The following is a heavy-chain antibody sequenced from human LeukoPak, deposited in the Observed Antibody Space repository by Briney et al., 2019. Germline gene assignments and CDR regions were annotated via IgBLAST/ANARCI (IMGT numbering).Heavy chain of an antibody. CDR2: ISSSSSYI. V-gene: IGHV3-21*01. J-gene: IGHJ4*02. CDR1: GFTFSSYS. CDR3: VRDDILTGYPTPFDY. Sequence: GGSLRLSCAASGFTFSSYSMNWVRQAPGKGLEWVSSISSSSSYIYYADSVKGRFTISRDNAKNSLYLQMNSLRAEDTALYYCVRDDILTGYPTPFDYWGQGTLVTVSS. D-gene: IGHD3-9*01.